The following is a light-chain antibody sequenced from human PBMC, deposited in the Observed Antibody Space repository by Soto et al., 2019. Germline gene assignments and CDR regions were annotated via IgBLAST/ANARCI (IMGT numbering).Light chain of an antibody. CDR1: QSIASY. CDR3: QQLNSYPIT. V-gene: IGKV1-39*01. CDR2: AAS. J-gene: IGKJ5*01. Sequence: DIQMTQSLSSLSSSVGERVAMSCRASQSIASYLNWYQQKPGKAPKLLIYAASSLQSGVPSGFSGSGSGTDFTLTISSLQPEDFATYYCQQLNSYPITFGQGTRLEIK.